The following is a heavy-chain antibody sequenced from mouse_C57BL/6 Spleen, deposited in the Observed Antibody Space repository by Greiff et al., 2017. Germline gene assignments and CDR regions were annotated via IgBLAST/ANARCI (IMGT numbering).Heavy chain of an antibody. CDR2: IRLKSDNYAT. J-gene: IGHJ2*01. CDR1: GFTFSNYW. D-gene: IGHD2-4*01. CDR3: TLDYDRETYYFDY. Sequence: EVKLVESGGGLVQPGGSMKLSCVASGFTFSNYWMNWVRQSPEKGLEWVAQIRLKSDNYATHSAESVKGRFTISRDDSKSSVYLQMNNLRAEDTGIYYCTLDYDRETYYFDYWGQGTTLTVSS. V-gene: IGHV6-3*01.